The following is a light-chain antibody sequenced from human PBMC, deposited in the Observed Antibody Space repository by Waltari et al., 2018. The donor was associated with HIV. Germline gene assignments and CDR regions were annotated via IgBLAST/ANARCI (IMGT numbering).Light chain of an antibody. Sequence: QSVLTQPPSVSGAPGPRVPISCTGSRSNIGAGYDVPWYQQLPGTAPKLLIYGNTNRPSGVPDRFSGSKSGTSASLAITGLQAEDEADYYCQSYDSSLSASVFGEGTKLTVL. J-gene: IGLJ2*01. CDR1: RSNIGAGYD. CDR3: QSYDSSLSASV. CDR2: GNT. V-gene: IGLV1-40*01.